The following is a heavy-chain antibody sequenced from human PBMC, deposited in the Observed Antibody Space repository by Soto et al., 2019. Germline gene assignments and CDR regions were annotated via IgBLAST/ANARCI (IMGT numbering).Heavy chain of an antibody. J-gene: IGHJ1*01. CDR3: ARGTSHYNYVHFWY. CDR2: IKQDGRET. D-gene: IGHD3-16*01. CDR1: GFTCSSDW. Sequence: EVQLVESGGGLVQPGGSMRLSCAASGFTCSSDWMSWVRQAPGKALECVANIKQDGRETYYVDSVKCRFTISRDNANSALSLKMDSLGAEDTAVYDCARGTSHYNYVHFWYWGQVTHVIVYS. V-gene: IGHV3-7*03.